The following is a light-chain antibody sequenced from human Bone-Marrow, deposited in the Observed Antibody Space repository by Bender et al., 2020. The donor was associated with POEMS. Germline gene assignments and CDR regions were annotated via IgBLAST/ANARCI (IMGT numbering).Light chain of an antibody. V-gene: IGLV2-14*03. CDR3: SSKTTTTTLFV. CDR1: SGDIGGYNY. Sequence: QSVLTQPASVSGSPGQSITISCTGTSGDIGGYNYVSWYQQYPGKAPKLLISDVSNRPSGVSNRFSGSKSGNTASLTISGLQAEDEADYYCSSKTTTTTLFVFGTGTKVIVL. CDR2: DVS. J-gene: IGLJ1*01.